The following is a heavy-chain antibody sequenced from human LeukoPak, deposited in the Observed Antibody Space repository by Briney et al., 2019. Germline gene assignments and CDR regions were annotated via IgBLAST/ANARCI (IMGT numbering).Heavy chain of an antibody. CDR1: GFTFSSYA. D-gene: IGHD2-2*02. V-gene: IGHV3-23*01. CDR3: AKGPKLGYCSSTSCYNVY. Sequence: PGGSLRLSCAASGFTFSSYAMSWVRQAPGKGLEWVSAISGSGGSTYYADSVKGRFTISRDNSKNTLCLQMNSLRAEDTAVYYCAKGPKLGYCSSTSCYNVYWGQGTLVTVSS. J-gene: IGHJ4*02. CDR2: ISGSGGST.